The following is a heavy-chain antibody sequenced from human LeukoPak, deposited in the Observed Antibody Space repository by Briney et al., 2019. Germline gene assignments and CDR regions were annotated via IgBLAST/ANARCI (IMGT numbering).Heavy chain of an antibody. CDR3: ARDRGRIVVPAASDY. Sequence: PGGSLRLSCAASGFTFSSYSMNWVRQAPGKGLEWVSSISSSSSYIYYADSVKGRFTISRDNAKNSLYLQMNSLRAEDTAVYYCARDRGRIVVPAASDYWGQGTLVTVSS. D-gene: IGHD2-2*01. V-gene: IGHV3-21*01. CDR2: ISSSSSYI. J-gene: IGHJ4*02. CDR1: GFTFSSYS.